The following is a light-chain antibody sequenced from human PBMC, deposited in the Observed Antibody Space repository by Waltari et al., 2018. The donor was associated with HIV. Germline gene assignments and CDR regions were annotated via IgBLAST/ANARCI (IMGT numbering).Light chain of an antibody. CDR1: SSAVGGYNY. CDR2: DVN. CDR3: YSYAGSYTSV. V-gene: IGLV2-11*01. Sequence: QSALTQPRSVSGSPGQPVTITCTGTSSAVGGYNYVSWYQQHPGKAPNLMIYDVNKRPSGVPDRFAGSKSGNTASLTISGLQTEDEADYYCYSYAGSYTSVFGTGTTVTVL. J-gene: IGLJ1*01.